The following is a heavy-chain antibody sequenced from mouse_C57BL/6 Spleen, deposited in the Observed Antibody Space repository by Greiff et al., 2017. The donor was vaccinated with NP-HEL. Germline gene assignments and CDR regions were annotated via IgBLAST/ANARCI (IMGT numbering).Heavy chain of an antibody. V-gene: IGHV1-81*01. Sequence: QVHVKQSGAELARPGASVKLSCKASGYTFTSYGISWVKQRTGQGLEWIGEIYPRSGNTYYNEKFKGKATLTADKSSSTAYMELRSLTSEDSAVYFCARRHDYYGSSYYFDYWGQGTTLTVSS. CDR2: IYPRSGNT. J-gene: IGHJ2*01. CDR1: GYTFTSYG. CDR3: ARRHDYYGSSYYFDY. D-gene: IGHD1-1*01.